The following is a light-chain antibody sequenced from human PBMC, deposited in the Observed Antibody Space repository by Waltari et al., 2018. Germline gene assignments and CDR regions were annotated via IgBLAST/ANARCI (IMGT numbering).Light chain of an antibody. J-gene: IGKJ3*01. V-gene: IGKV2-28*01. Sequence: DIVLTQSPLSLPVIAGEPASISCRSSRNLLDSNGYNYLDWYVQKPGQSPQVLIYLGSNRASGVPDRFSGSGSGTDFTLRISRVEAEDVGVYYCLQALQVPATFGPGTKVEIK. CDR1: RNLLDSNGYNY. CDR2: LGS. CDR3: LQALQVPAT.